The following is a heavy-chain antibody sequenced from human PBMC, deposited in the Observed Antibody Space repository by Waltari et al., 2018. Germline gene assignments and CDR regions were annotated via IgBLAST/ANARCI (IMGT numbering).Heavy chain of an antibody. Sequence: QVQLQESGPGLVKPSETLSLTCPVSGGSISSHYWSWIRQPPGKGLEWIGYIYYSGITNYNPSLKSRVTISVDTSKNQFSLKLSSVTAADTAVYYCASLRFASGGMDVWGQGTTVTVSS. V-gene: IGHV4-59*11. CDR2: IYYSGIT. J-gene: IGHJ6*02. D-gene: IGHD3-10*01. CDR3: ASLRFASGGMDV. CDR1: GGSISSHY.